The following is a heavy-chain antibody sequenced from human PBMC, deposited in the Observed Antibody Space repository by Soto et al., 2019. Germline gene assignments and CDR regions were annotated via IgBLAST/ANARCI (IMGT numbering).Heavy chain of an antibody. Sequence: QITLKESGPTLVKPTQTLTLTCTFSGFSLTTSGAGVGWVRQPPGTALEWLALIYWDDATRYSPSLKSRLTNTKDTAKNQVVLTMTTMDPVDTATYYCAHDNYYASWSVVDNGGQGTRVTVSS. V-gene: IGHV2-5*02. D-gene: IGHD3-10*01. J-gene: IGHJ4*02. CDR1: GFSLTTSGAG. CDR2: IYWDDAT. CDR3: AHDNYYASWSVVDN.